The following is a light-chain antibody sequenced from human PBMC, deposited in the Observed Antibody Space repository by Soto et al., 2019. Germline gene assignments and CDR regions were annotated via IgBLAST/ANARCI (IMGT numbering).Light chain of an antibody. J-gene: IGKJ5*01. CDR3: QQVKSFPLT. CDR2: QAS. Sequence: DIQMTQSPSALSASVGDRVTITCRASQSLDKYLAWYQQKPGKAPKLLIYQASTLESGVPFRFSGSGSGTEFTLSISNLSHDDFAYYYCQQVKSFPLTFGQGTRLEIK. CDR1: QSLDKY. V-gene: IGKV1-5*03.